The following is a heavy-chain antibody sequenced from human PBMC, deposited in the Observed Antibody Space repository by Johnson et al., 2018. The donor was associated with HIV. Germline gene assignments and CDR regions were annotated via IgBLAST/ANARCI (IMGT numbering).Heavy chain of an antibody. CDR1: GFTFSSYD. Sequence: EVQLVESGGGLVQPGGSLRLSCAASGFTFSSYDMPWVRQATGKGLEWVSGIGSTGDTYYPGSAKGRFTISRQNAKNSLYLQMNSLRAEDTAVYYCARVIRLGAVRLRHAFDIWGQGTMVTVSS. D-gene: IGHD4-17*01. CDR2: IGSTGDT. V-gene: IGHV3-13*04. CDR3: ARVIRLGAVRLRHAFDI. J-gene: IGHJ3*02.